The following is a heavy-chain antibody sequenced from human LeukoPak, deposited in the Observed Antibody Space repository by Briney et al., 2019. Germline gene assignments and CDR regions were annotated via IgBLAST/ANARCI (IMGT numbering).Heavy chain of an antibody. J-gene: IGHJ3*02. CDR2: IRYDGSNK. CDR3: LISTTERSSDAFDI. V-gene: IGHV3-30*02. Sequence: PGGSLRLSCAASGFTFSSYGMHWVRQAPGKGLEWVAFIRYDGSNKYYADSVKGRFTISRDNSKSTLYLQMNSLRSEDTAVYYCLISTTERSSDAFDIWGQGTMVTVSS. CDR1: GFTFSSYG. D-gene: IGHD6-6*01.